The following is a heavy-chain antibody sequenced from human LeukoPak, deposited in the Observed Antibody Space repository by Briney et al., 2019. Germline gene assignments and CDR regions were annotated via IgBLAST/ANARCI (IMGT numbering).Heavy chain of an antibody. D-gene: IGHD2-21*01. Sequence: GGSLRLSCAASGFTFRNFWMSWVRQAPGGGLEWVANIKQDGTDMYYVASVRGRFTISRDNAKNSVFLQMTSLRDEDTAGYYCAIYWDCGSGVCRTGEFAYCGQGALVTAPS. CDR2: IKQDGTDM. J-gene: IGHJ4*01. CDR3: AIYWDCGSGVCRTGEFAY. CDR1: GFTFRNFW. V-gene: IGHV3-7*01.